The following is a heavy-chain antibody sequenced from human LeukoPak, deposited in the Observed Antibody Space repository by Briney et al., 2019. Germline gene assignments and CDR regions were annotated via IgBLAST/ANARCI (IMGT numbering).Heavy chain of an antibody. CDR3: ATFTIFGVVISP. Sequence: SETLSLTCTVSGGSISSSTYYWGWIRQPPGKGLEWIGNIYYSGSTYYNPSLKSRVTISVDTSKNQFSLKLSSVTAADTAVYYCATFTIFGVVISPWGQGTLVTVSS. D-gene: IGHD3-3*01. CDR2: IYYSGST. V-gene: IGHV4-39*01. CDR1: GGSISSSTYY. J-gene: IGHJ5*02.